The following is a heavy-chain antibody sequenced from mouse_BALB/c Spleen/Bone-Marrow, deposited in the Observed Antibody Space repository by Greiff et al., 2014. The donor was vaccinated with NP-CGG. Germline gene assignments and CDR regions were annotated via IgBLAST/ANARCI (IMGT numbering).Heavy chain of an antibody. CDR2: INPGSGGT. CDR1: GYAFTNYL. V-gene: IGHV1-54*01. Sequence: VQLQQSGAELVRPGTSVKVSCKASGYAFTNYLIEWVKQRPGQGLEWIGVINPGSGGTNYNEKFKGKATLTADKSSSTAYMQPSSLTSDDSAVYFCARRDGSYFDYWGQGTTLTVSS. D-gene: IGHD3-3*01. J-gene: IGHJ2*01. CDR3: ARRDGSYFDY.